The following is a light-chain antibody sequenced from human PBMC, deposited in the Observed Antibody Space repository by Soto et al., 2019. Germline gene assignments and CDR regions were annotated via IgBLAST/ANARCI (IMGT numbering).Light chain of an antibody. Sequence: EIVMTQSPATLSVSPGERATLSCRASQSVNINLAWYQQTPGQAPRLLIYGASTSATGIPARFSGSGSGTDFTLTISSLQSEDFAVYYCQQDNNWPPWTFGQGTRVEIK. V-gene: IGKV3-15*01. J-gene: IGKJ1*01. CDR2: GAS. CDR1: QSVNIN. CDR3: QQDNNWPPWT.